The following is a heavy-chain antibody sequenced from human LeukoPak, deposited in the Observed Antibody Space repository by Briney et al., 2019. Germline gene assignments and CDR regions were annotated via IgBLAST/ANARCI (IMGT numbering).Heavy chain of an antibody. J-gene: IGHJ5*02. CDR3: ARHSLALWFGKLGFDP. V-gene: IGHV4-34*01. CDR1: GGSFSGYY. Sequence: PSETLSLTCAVYGGSFSGYYWSWIRQPPGKGLEWIGEINHSGSTNYNPSLKGRVTISVDTSKNQFSLKLSSVTAADTAVYYCARHSLALWFGKLGFDPWGQGTLVTVSS. D-gene: IGHD3-10*01. CDR2: INHSGST.